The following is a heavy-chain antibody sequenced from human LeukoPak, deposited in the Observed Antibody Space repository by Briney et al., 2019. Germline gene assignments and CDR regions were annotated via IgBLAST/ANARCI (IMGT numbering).Heavy chain of an antibody. CDR1: GFTFSDHY. CDR3: ARGVCGGDCYYYYYYCYMDV. D-gene: IGHD2-21*01. J-gene: IGHJ6*03. V-gene: IGHV3-72*01. CDR2: TRNKANSYTT. Sequence: PGGSLRLSCAASGFTFSDHYMDWVRQAPGKGLEWVGRTRNKANSYTTEYAASVKGRFTISRDDSKNSLYLQMNSLKTEDTAVYYCARGVCGGDCYYYYYYCYMDVWGKGTTVTVSS.